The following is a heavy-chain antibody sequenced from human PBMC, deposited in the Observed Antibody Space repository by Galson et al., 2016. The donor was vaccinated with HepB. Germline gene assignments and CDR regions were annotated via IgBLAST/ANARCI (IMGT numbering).Heavy chain of an antibody. CDR1: GFTSSSYW. J-gene: IGHJ2*01. CDR3: ARGWYFDV. CDR2: INSDGSRT. Sequence: SLRLSCAASGFTSSSYWMQWVRQVPGKGLVWVSRINSDGSRTSYADSVKGRFTISRDNAKNTLYLQMDSLRAEDTAVYYCARGWYFDVWGRGTLVSVSS. V-gene: IGHV3-74*01.